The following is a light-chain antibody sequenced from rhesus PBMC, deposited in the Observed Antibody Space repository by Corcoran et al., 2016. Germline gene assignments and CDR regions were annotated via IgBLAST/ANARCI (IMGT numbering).Light chain of an antibody. CDR3: QQYHHSPLT. J-gene: IGKJ4*01. Sequence: DIQMTQSPSSLSASVGDKITITCRASQNIYNYLSWYQQKPGKAPKFLMYSVYKLKTGVPSRFSGSRSGTNYSLTIRSLQPEDIGTYYCQQYHHSPLTFGGGTKV. CDR2: SVY. V-gene: IGKV1-66*01. CDR1: QNIYNY.